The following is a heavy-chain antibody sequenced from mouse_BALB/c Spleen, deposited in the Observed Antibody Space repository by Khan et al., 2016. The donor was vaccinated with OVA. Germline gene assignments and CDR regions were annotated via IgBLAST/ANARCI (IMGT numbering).Heavy chain of an antibody. V-gene: IGHV9-3-1*01. CDR2: IYTYTGEP. J-gene: IGHJ4*01. CDR3: ARGSSRAMDY. Sequence: QIQLVQSGPELKKPGETVKISCKASGYTFTNYGMNWVKQAPGKGLKWMGWIYTYTGEPTYADDFKGRFASSLESSASTAFLQINNLTNDDTATYFCARGSSRAMDYWGQGTSVTVSS. D-gene: IGHD1-1*01. CDR1: GYTFTNYG.